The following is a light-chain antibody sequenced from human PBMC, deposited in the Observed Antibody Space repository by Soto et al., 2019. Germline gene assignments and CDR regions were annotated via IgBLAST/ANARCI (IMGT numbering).Light chain of an antibody. Sequence: QSVLAQPASVTGSPGQSITISCTGTSSDNGTYNLVSWYQHYPGKAPKLMIYEGIKRPSGVSNRFSGSKSGNTAFLTISGLQDEDEADYYCCSYAGSGTDNYVFGSGTKVTVL. CDR1: SSDNGTYNL. CDR3: CSYAGSGTDNYV. CDR2: EGI. V-gene: IGLV2-23*01. J-gene: IGLJ1*01.